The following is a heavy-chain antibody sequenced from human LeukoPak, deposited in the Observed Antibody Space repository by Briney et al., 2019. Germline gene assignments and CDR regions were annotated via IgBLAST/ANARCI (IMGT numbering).Heavy chain of an antibody. J-gene: IGHJ3*02. V-gene: IGHV1-18*01. CDR1: GYTFTSYG. Sequence: GASVKVSCKASGYTFTSYGLSWVRQAPGQGLEWMGWISAHNGNTKYVQKFQGRVTMTTDTSTSTAYMELRSLRSDDTAVYYCARESQQQRGTIDIWGQGTMVTVSS. CDR3: ARESQQQRGTIDI. CDR2: ISAHNGNT. D-gene: IGHD6-13*01.